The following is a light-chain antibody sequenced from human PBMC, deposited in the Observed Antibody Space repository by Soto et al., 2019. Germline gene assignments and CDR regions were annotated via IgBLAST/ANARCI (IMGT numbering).Light chain of an antibody. CDR2: DTS. J-gene: IGKJ5*01. V-gene: IGKV3-11*01. CDR3: QLSQQRSSWPPIA. CDR1: QSVNNY. Sequence: EIVLRQSPGTLSLTPGERATLSCRASQSVNNYLAWYHQKPGQAPRLLIYDTSDRATGIPARFSGSGSGTDFTLTISSLEPEDFAVYYCQLSQQRSSWPPIAFGQGTRLEIK.